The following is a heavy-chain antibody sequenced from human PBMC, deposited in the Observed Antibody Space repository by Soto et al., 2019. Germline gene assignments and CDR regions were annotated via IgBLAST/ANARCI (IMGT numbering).Heavy chain of an antibody. V-gene: IGHV3-23*01. Sequence: EVQLLESGGGLVQPGGSLRLSCAASGFTFNSYAMNWVRQAPGKGLEWVSVISGSGGSTYYADSVKGRFTISRDNSKNTLYLQMNSVRAEDTAVYYCARRSSGWYFDYWGQGTLVTVSS. J-gene: IGHJ4*02. CDR2: ISGSGGST. CDR3: ARRSSGWYFDY. CDR1: GFTFNSYA. D-gene: IGHD6-19*01.